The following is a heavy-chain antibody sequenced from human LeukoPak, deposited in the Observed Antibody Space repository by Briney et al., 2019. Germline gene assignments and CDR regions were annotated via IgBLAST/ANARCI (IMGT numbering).Heavy chain of an antibody. CDR2: IYHSGST. V-gene: IGHV4-4*02. Sequence: NPSGTLSLTCAVSGGSISSSNWWSWVRQPPGKGLEWIGEIYHSGSTNYNPSLKSRVTISVDTSKNQFSLKLSSVTAADTAVYYCASYGDYKGIRGYYMDVWGKGTTVTVSS. D-gene: IGHD4-17*01. J-gene: IGHJ6*03. CDR1: GGSISSSNW. CDR3: ASYGDYKGIRGYYMDV.